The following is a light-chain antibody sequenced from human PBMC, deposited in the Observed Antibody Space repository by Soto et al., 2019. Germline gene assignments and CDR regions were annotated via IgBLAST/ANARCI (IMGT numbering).Light chain of an antibody. CDR1: LSVSSN. CDR3: QQYNNWPPIT. CDR2: GAS. Sequence: EIVLTQSPSTLFVYPGERATLSCRASLSVSSNLAWYQQKPGQAPRLLIYGASIRATGIPVRFSGSGSGTEFTLTISSLQSEDFAVYYCQQYNNWPPITFGQGTRLEIK. J-gene: IGKJ5*01. V-gene: IGKV3-15*01.